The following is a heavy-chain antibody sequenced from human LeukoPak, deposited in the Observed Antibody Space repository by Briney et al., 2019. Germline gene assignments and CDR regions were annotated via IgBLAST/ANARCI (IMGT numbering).Heavy chain of an antibody. V-gene: IGHV4-39*07. CDR2: IYYSGST. CDR3: ARGGSSYARFFDL. CDR1: SGSISSSGYY. J-gene: IGHJ2*01. Sequence: SSETLSLACTVSSGSISSSGYYWGWIRQTPGKGLEWIGSIYYSGSTYYNPSLKSRVTISVDTSKNQFSLKVSSVTAADTAVYYCARGGSSYARFFDLWGRGTLVTVSS. D-gene: IGHD1-26*01.